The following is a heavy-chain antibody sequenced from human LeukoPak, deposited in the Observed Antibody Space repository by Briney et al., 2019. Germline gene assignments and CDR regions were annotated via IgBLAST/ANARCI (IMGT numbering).Heavy chain of an antibody. CDR1: GGSIIGHY. D-gene: IGHD2/OR15-2a*01. Sequence: PSETLSLTCTVSGGSIIGHYWSWIRQSPGRELEWIGYVHSSGTTSFNPSLKSRVTMLVDTSKNQFSLRLTSMTAADTALYFCAREQYSAYDVFGFWGRGTMVTVSS. V-gene: IGHV4-59*11. J-gene: IGHJ3*01. CDR3: AREQYSAYDVFGF. CDR2: VHSSGTT.